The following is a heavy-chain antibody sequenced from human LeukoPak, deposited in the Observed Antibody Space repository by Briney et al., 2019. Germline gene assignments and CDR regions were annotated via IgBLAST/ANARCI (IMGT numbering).Heavy chain of an antibody. CDR2: IYYSGST. CDR3: ARGDHYDILTGYLRYNWFDP. J-gene: IGHJ5*02. CDR1: GGSISSSSYY. V-gene: IGHV4-39*07. D-gene: IGHD3-9*01. Sequence: SETLSLTCTVSGGSISSSSYYWGWIRQPPGKGLEWIGSIYYSGSTYYNPSLKSRVTISVDTSKNQFSLKLSSVTAADTAVYYCARGDHYDILTGYLRYNWFDPWGQGTLVTVSS.